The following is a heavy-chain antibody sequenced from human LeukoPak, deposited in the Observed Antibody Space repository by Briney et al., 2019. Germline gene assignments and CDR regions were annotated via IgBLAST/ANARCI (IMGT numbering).Heavy chain of an antibody. Sequence: SETLSVTCAVYGGSFSGYYWSWIRQPPGKGLEWIGEINHSGSTNYNPSLKSRVTISVDTSKNQFSLKLSSVTAADTAVYYCARWEYCSGGSCYPYWGQGTLVTVSS. V-gene: IGHV4-34*01. J-gene: IGHJ4*02. D-gene: IGHD2-15*01. CDR2: INHSGST. CDR3: ARWEYCSGGSCYPY. CDR1: GGSFSGYY.